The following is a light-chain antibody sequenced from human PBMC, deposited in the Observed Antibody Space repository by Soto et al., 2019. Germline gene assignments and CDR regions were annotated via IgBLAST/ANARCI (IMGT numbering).Light chain of an antibody. J-gene: IGKJ3*01. CDR1: QSIGGSS. V-gene: IGKV3-20*01. Sequence: EIVLTQSPGTLSLSPGERATLSCRASQSIGGSSLAWYQHRPGQAPRLLLYGASARAAGVADRFSGSGSGTDFTLTISSLEPEDFAVYYCQQSGTFGPGTKVDIK. CDR2: GAS. CDR3: QQSGT.